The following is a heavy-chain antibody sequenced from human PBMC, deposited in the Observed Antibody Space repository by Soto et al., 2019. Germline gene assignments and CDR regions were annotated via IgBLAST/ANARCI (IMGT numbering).Heavy chain of an antibody. CDR2: ISGSGGSP. CDR1: WFPFNSYT. J-gene: IGHJ4*01. V-gene: IGHV3-23*01. CDR3: AKARCSGNSCYVPDY. D-gene: IGHD2-15*01. Sequence: GGSLRLSCAASWFPFNSYTLAWVRPAPGKGLEWVSSISGSGGSPSYADSVQGRFTVSRDNSRNTLSLQMNSLRAEDTATYYCAKARCSGNSCYVPDYWGHGSLVTVSS.